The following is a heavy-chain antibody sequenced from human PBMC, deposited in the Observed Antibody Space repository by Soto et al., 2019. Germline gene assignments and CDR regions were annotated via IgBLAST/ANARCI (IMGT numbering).Heavy chain of an antibody. D-gene: IGHD5-18*01. CDR3: ARGEVTAMVTGGWFDP. Sequence: QVQLVQSGAEVKKPGSSVKVSCKASGGTFSSYAISWVRQAPGQGLEWMGGIIPIFGTANYAQKFQGRVTITADKSTCTAYMEMSSLRSEDTDVYYCARGEVTAMVTGGWFDPWGQGTLVTVSS. V-gene: IGHV1-69*06. CDR1: GGTFSSYA. CDR2: IIPIFGTA. J-gene: IGHJ5*02.